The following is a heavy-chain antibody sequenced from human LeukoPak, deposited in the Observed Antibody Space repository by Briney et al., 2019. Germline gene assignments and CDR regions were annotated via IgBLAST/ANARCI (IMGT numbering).Heavy chain of an antibody. CDR1: GFTVSSNY. J-gene: IGHJ4*02. D-gene: IGHD3-10*01. Sequence: GGSLRLSCAASGFTVSSNYMSWVRQAPGKGLEWVSVIYSGGSTYYADSVKGRFTISRDNSKNTLYLQMNSLRAEDTVVYYCASSPDVGYYYGSGSPPDYWGQGTLVTVSS. CDR3: ASSPDVGYYYGSGSPPDY. CDR2: IYSGGST. V-gene: IGHV3-53*01.